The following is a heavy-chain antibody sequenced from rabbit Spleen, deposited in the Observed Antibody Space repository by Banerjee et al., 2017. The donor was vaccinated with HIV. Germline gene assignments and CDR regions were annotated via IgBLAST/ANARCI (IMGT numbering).Heavy chain of an antibody. CDR1: GFSFSSSDY. V-gene: IGHV1S40*01. CDR3: ASGPNYSGTRLDV. Sequence: QSLEESGGDLVKPGASLTLTCTASGFSFSSSDYMCWVRQAPGKGLEWIGCIYVGSGSTYYASWAKGRFTISKTSSTVDLKMTSLTAADTATYFCASGPNYSGTRLDVWGQGTHVTVS. CDR2: IYVGSGST. D-gene: IGHD1-1*01. J-gene: IGHJ3*01.